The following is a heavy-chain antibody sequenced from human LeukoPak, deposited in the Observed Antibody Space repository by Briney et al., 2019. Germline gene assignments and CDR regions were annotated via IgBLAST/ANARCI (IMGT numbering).Heavy chain of an antibody. CDR2: ISGSGGST. J-gene: IGHJ6*02. V-gene: IGHV3-23*01. D-gene: IGHD3-3*01. CDR3: ARDRHYDFWSGYYYLMFPGPQLYGMDV. Sequence: GGSLRLSCAASGFTFSSYAMSWVRQAPGKGLEWVSAISGSGGSTYYADSVKGRFTISRDNSKNTLYLQMNSLRAEDTAVYYCARDRHYDFWSGYYYLMFPGPQLYGMDVWGQGTTVTVSS. CDR1: GFTFSSYA.